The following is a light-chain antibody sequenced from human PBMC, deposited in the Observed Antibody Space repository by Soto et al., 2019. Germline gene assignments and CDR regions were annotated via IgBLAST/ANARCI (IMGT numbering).Light chain of an antibody. CDR3: QQYNPYSWT. Sequence: DIEMSQSPSSLSASVGDRVTITCRASQSLSRWLAWYQQKPGKAPKLLIYDASTLQSGVPSRFSGSGSGTEFALTISSRQPDDFATYYCQQYNPYSWTFGPGTKVEIK. V-gene: IGKV1-5*01. CDR2: DAS. J-gene: IGKJ1*01. CDR1: QSLSRW.